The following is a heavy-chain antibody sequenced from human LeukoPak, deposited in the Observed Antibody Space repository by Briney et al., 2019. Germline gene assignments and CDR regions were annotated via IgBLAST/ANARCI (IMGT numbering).Heavy chain of an antibody. D-gene: IGHD4-17*01. J-gene: IGHJ4*02. CDR2: MYSGGAT. Sequence: GGSLRLSCAASGVTVSSSYMSWVRQAPGQGLEWVSIMYSGGATDYADSVKGRFTISRDNSKNMLYLQMNSLRAEDTAVYYCARDPSPFYGDYGYWGQGTLVIVSS. CDR3: ARDPSPFYGDYGY. V-gene: IGHV3-66*01. CDR1: GVTVSSSY.